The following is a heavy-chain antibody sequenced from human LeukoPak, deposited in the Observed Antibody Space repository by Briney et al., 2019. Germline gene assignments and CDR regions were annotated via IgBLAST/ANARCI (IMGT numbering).Heavy chain of an antibody. V-gene: IGHV3-30*03. CDR3: ARDRGSYRPIDY. CDR2: ISYDGRNE. CDR1: GFTFSDYG. D-gene: IGHD1-26*01. J-gene: IGHJ4*02. Sequence: GGSLRLSCVASGFTFSDYGMLWVRQPPGKGLEWVAVISYDGRNEHYADSVKGRFTISRDNSKNTLYLQMNSLRAEDTAVYYCARDRGSYRPIDYWGQGTLVTVSS.